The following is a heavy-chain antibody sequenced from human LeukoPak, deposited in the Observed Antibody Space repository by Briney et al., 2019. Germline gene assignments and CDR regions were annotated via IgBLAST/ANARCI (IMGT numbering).Heavy chain of an antibody. Sequence: ASVKVSCKASGYTFTSYGISWVRQAPGQGLEWMGWISAYNGNTNYAQKLQGRVTMTRDTTISTAYLELTRLTSDDTAVYYCASYPRYVSTPPFDYWGQGTLVTVS. V-gene: IGHV1-18*01. CDR3: ASYPRYVSTPPFDY. J-gene: IGHJ4*02. CDR1: GYTFTSYG. CDR2: ISAYNGNT. D-gene: IGHD2-15*01.